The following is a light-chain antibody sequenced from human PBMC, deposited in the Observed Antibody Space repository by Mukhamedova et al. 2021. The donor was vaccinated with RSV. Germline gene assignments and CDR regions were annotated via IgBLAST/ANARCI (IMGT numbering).Light chain of an antibody. CDR2: GAS. V-gene: IGKV1-NL1*01. J-gene: IGKJ1*01. Sequence: WYQRRVHGGPPKLLLYGASRLESGVPTRFSGSGSGTDYTLTISSLQPEDFAIYYCQQYYGAPRTFGQGTTMEV. CDR3: QQYYGAPRT.